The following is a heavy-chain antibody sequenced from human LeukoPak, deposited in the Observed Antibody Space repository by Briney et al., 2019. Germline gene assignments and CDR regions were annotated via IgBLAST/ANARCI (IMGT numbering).Heavy chain of an antibody. CDR1: GITLSNYG. Sequence: GGSLRLSCAVSGITLSNYGMSWVRQAPGKGLEWVAGISGSGGGTNYADAVKGRFTISRDNRKNTLHLQMNSLRAEDTAVYFCAKRGVVIRVILVGFHKEAYYFDSWGQGALVIVSS. J-gene: IGHJ4*02. CDR3: AKRGVVIRVILVGFHKEAYYFDS. D-gene: IGHD3-22*01. CDR2: ISGSGGGT. V-gene: IGHV3-23*01.